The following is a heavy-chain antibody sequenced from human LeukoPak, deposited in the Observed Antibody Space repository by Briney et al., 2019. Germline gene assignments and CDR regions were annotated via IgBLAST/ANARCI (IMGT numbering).Heavy chain of an antibody. CDR2: IIPIFGTA. Sequence: SVKVSCKASGGTFSSYAINWVRQAPGQGLEWMGGIIPIFGTANYAQKFQGRVTITADKSTSTAYMELSSLRSEDTAVYYCARARGYSGYDLRAFDIWGQGTMVTVSS. V-gene: IGHV1-69*06. J-gene: IGHJ3*02. CDR3: ARARGYSGYDLRAFDI. D-gene: IGHD5-12*01. CDR1: GGTFSSYA.